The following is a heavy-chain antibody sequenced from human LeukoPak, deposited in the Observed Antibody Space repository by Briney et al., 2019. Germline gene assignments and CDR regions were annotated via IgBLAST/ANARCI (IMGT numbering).Heavy chain of an antibody. CDR1: GFTFSSYA. D-gene: IGHD7-27*01. V-gene: IGHV3-30-3*01. J-gene: IGHJ4*02. CDR3: ARGPNWGRY. Sequence: PGGSLRLSCAASGFTFSSYAMHWVRQAPGKGLEWVAVISYDGSNKYYADSVKGRFTISRDNSKNTLYLQMNSLRAEDTAVYYCARGPNWGRYWGQGTLVTVSS. CDR2: ISYDGSNK.